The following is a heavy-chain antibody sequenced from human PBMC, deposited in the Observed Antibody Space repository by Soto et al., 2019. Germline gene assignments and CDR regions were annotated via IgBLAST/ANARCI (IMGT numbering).Heavy chain of an antibody. J-gene: IGHJ6*02. Sequence: PGGSLRLSCAASGFTFSSYEMNWVRQAPGKGLEWVSYISSSGSTIYYADSVKGRFTISRDNAKNSLYLQMNSLRAEDTAVYYCARYLYSSSSWVYYYYYGMDVWGQGTTVTVSS. CDR2: ISSSGSTI. D-gene: IGHD6-6*01. V-gene: IGHV3-48*03. CDR1: GFTFSSYE. CDR3: ARYLYSSSSWVYYYYYGMDV.